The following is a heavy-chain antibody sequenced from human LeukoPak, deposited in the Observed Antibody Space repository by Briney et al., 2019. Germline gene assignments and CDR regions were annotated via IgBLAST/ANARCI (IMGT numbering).Heavy chain of an antibody. CDR1: GFNFRIHG. CDR2: IGVSGIHT. J-gene: IGHJ4*02. V-gene: IGHV3-23*01. CDR3: ARDLSLLGLDD. D-gene: IGHD3-16*01. Sequence: GGTLRLSCAASGFNFRIHGINWVRQAPGKGLEWVSAIGVSGIHTYSADSVKGRFSISRDDSRNTVYLQMKSLRAGDTALYFCARDLSLLGLDDWGQGTLVTVSS.